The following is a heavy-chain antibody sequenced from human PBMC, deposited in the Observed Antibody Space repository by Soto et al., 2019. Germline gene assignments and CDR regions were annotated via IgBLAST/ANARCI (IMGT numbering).Heavy chain of an antibody. CDR2: IDSAGDA. Sequence: EVQLVESGGGLVQPGGSLRLSCAASGFTFSSHDMHWVRQVTGKGLEWVSGIDSAGDAKYPASVKGRFTISRENAKNSSHREMNRLRAGDTAVYYCARGGIRGVSWNWFDTWGQGTLVTVSS. D-gene: IGHD3-10*01. CDR1: GFTFSSHD. CDR3: ARGGIRGVSWNWFDT. V-gene: IGHV3-13*01. J-gene: IGHJ5*02.